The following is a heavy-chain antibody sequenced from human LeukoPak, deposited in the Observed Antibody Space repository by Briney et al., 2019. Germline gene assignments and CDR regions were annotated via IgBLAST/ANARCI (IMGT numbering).Heavy chain of an antibody. CDR2: IYPGDSDI. Sequence: GESLQISFNGSGYSFTSYWIGWVRQMAGTGLEWMGIIYPGDSDIRYSPSFQGQVTISADKSISTAYLQWSSLKASDTAMYYCARFSGDAVVTHDEEYYLDYWGLGTLVTVSS. J-gene: IGHJ4*02. CDR3: ARFSGDAVVTHDEEYYLDY. D-gene: IGHD2-21*02. CDR1: GYSFTSYW. V-gene: IGHV5-51*01.